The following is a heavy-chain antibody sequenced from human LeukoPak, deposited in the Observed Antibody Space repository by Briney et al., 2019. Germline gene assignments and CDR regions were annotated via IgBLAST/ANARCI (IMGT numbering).Heavy chain of an antibody. V-gene: IGHV3-30*02. D-gene: IGHD1-26*01. CDR2: IRYDGSNK. J-gene: IGHJ4*02. Sequence: GGSLRLSCAASGFTFSSYGMHWVRQAPGKGLEWVAFIRYDGSNKYYADSVKGRFTISRDNSKNTLYLQMNSLRAEDTAVYYCAKDGGGSYYEGDYWGQGTLVTVSS. CDR3: AKDGGGSYYEGDY. CDR1: GFTFSSYG.